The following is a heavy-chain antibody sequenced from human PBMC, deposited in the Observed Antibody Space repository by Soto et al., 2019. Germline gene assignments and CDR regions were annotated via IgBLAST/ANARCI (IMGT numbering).Heavy chain of an antibody. J-gene: IGHJ4*02. Sequence: QVQLVESGGGVVQPGRSLRLSCAASGFTFSSYGMHWVRQAPGKGLEWVAVIWYDGSNKYYADSVKGRFTISRDNSKNTLYLQMNSLRAEDTAVYYCARGYVVASPFDYWGQGTLVTVSS. CDR2: IWYDGSNK. V-gene: IGHV3-33*01. D-gene: IGHD2-15*01. CDR1: GFTFSSYG. CDR3: ARGYVVASPFDY.